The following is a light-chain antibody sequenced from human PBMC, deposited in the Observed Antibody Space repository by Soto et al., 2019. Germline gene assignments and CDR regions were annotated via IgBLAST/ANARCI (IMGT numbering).Light chain of an antibody. CDR1: QSVSSN. CDR2: GAS. V-gene: IGKV3-15*01. CDR3: QQYNNWPLYT. Sequence: EIVMTQSPATLSVSPGERATLSCRASQSVSSNLAWYQQKPGQAPRLLIYGASTRATGVPARFSGSGSGTDFTLPISSLQSEDFAVYYCQQYNNWPLYTFGQGTKLEIK. J-gene: IGKJ2*01.